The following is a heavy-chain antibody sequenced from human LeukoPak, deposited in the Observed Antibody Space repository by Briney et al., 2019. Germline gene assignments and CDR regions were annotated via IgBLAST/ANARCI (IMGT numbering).Heavy chain of an antibody. CDR2: IYYSGST. D-gene: IGHD4-17*01. Sequence: SETLSLTCTVSGGSISSGGYYWSWIRQHPGKGLERIGYIYYSGSTYYNPSLKSRVTISVDTSKNQFSLKLSSVTAADTAVYYCAREIYGDYFDYWGQGTLVTVSS. CDR1: GGSISSGGYY. CDR3: AREIYGDYFDY. J-gene: IGHJ4*02. V-gene: IGHV4-31*03.